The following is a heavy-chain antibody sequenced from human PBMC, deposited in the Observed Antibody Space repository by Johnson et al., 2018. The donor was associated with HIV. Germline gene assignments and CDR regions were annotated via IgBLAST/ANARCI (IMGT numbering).Heavy chain of an antibody. J-gene: IGHJ3*01. Sequence: VQLVESGGGLVQPGWSLRLSCAASGFTFDDYAMHWVRQAPGKGLEWVSGISWNSGSIGYADSVKGRFTISRDNSKNTLYLQMNSLRAEDTAVYYCAKERDSGSYFDAFDLWGQGTMVTISS. CDR1: GFTFDDYA. CDR2: ISWNSGSI. V-gene: IGHV3-9*01. D-gene: IGHD1-26*01. CDR3: AKERDSGSYFDAFDL.